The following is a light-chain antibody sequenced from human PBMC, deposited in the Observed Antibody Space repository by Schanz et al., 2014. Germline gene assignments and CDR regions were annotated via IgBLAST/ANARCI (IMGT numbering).Light chain of an antibody. CDR2: EGT. V-gene: IGLV2-23*01. Sequence: QSALTQPASVSGSPGQSITISCTGTSSDVGSNNIVSWYQQHPGKAPKLMIYEGTKRPLGVSNRFSGSKSGNTASLTISGLQAEDEADYYCCSYAGLSSWVFGGGTKLTVL. CDR1: SSDVGSNNI. J-gene: IGLJ3*02. CDR3: CSYAGLSSWV.